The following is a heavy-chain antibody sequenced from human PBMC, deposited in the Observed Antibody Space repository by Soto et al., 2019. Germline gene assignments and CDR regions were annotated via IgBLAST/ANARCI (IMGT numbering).Heavy chain of an antibody. J-gene: IGHJ4*02. D-gene: IGHD4-17*01. Sequence: SETLSLTCTVSGGSISSYDWSWIRQPPGKGLEWIGYIYYSGSTNYNPSLKSRVTISVDTSKNQLSLKLSSVTAADTAVYYCARRYGYYFDYWGQGTLVTVSS. CDR1: GGSISSYD. CDR3: ARRYGYYFDY. V-gene: IGHV4-59*08. CDR2: IYYSGST.